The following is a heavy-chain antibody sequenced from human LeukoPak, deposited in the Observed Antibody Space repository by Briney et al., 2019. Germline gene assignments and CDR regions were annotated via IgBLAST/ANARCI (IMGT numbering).Heavy chain of an antibody. V-gene: IGHV3-30*07. CDR3: AKRAGTTSGHNDY. J-gene: IGHJ4*02. CDR2: ISYDGSNK. Sequence: GGSLRLSCAASGFTFSSYAMHWVRQAPGKGLEWVAVISYDGSNKYYADSVKGRFTISRDNSKNTLYLQMNSLRAEDTAVYYCAKRAGTTSGHNDYWCQGTLVTVSS. CDR1: GFTFSSYA. D-gene: IGHD1-1*01.